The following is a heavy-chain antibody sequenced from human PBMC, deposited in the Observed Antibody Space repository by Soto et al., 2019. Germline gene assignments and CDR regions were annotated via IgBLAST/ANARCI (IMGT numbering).Heavy chain of an antibody. V-gene: IGHV3-23*01. Sequence: EVQLLESGGGLVQPGGSLRLSCAASGFTFSSYAMSWVRRAPGKGLEWVSAISGSGGSTYHADSVKGRFTISRDNSKNTLYLQMNSLRAEDTAVYYCATNFGGAQPMDVWGQGTTVTVSS. D-gene: IGHD3-16*01. CDR1: GFTFSSYA. J-gene: IGHJ6*02. CDR3: ATNFGGAQPMDV. CDR2: ISGSGGST.